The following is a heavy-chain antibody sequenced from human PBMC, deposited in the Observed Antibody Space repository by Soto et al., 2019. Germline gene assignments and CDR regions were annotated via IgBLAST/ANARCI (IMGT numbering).Heavy chain of an antibody. CDR2: INPNSGGT. D-gene: IGHD5-18*01. CDR3: ARMNTAISKYGMDV. J-gene: IGHJ6*02. V-gene: IGHV1-2*02. Sequence: ASVKVSCKASGYTFTGYYMHWVRQAPGQGLEWMGWINPNSGGTNYAQKFQGRVTMTRDTSISTAYMELSRLRSDDTAVYYCARMNTAISKYGMDVWGQGTTVTVSS. CDR1: GYTFTGYY.